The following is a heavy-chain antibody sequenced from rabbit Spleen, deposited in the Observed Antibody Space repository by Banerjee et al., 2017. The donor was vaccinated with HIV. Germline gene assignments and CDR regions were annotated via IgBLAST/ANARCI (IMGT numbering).Heavy chain of an antibody. V-gene: IGHV1S40*01. J-gene: IGHJ4*01. D-gene: IGHD8-1*01. CDR1: GFSFSSSYY. CDR2: IDPVFGIT. Sequence: EESGGDLVKPGASLTLTCTASGFSFSSSYYMNWVRQAPGKGLEWIGYIDPVFGITYYANWVNGRFSISRENAQNTVFLQVTSLTAADTATYFCARDGAGGSYFALWGPGTLVTVS. CDR3: ARDGAGGSYFAL.